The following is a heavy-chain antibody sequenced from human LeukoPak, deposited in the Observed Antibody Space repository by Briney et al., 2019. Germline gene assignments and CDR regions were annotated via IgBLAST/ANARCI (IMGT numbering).Heavy chain of an antibody. CDR2: ISSSGGST. V-gene: IGHV3-23*01. D-gene: IGHD3-10*01. Sequence: PGGSLRLSCAASGFTFSSYAMSWVRQVPGKGLERVSGISSSGGSTYYADSVKGRFTISRDKSKNTVYLQMNSLRAEDTAVYYCANSYSVSGSYWNYWGQGTLVTVSS. J-gene: IGHJ4*02. CDR3: ANSYSVSGSYWNY. CDR1: GFTFSSYA.